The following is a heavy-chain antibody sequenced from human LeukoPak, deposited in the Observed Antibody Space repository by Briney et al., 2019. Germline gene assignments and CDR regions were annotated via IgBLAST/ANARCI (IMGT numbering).Heavy chain of an antibody. CDR3: ARGNDHFDY. CDR1: GGAINSGHF. D-gene: IGHD3-16*01. Sequence: SQTLSLTCTVSGGAINSGHFWNWLRQPPGKGLEYIGYISYTGITYHNPSLRSRVNMSIGTSKKQFSLKLASVTAADTATYYCARGNDHFDYWGQGSLVTVSS. J-gene: IGHJ4*02. CDR2: ISYTGIT. V-gene: IGHV4-31*03.